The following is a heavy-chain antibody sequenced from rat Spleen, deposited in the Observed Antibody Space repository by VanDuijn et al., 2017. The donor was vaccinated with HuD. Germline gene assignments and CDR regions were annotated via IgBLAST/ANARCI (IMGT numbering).Heavy chain of an antibody. D-gene: IGHD1-2*01. CDR2: ISYSGST. J-gene: IGHJ4*01. CDR3: ARYGYYSSYVMDA. CDR1: GYSITSNY. V-gene: IGHV3-1*01. Sequence: EVQLQESGPGLVKPSQSLSLTCSVTGYSITSNYWGWIRKFPGNKMEWIGHISYSGSTSYNPSLKSRISITRDTSKNQFFLQLNSVTTEDTATYYCARYGYYSSYVMDAWGQGASVTVSS.